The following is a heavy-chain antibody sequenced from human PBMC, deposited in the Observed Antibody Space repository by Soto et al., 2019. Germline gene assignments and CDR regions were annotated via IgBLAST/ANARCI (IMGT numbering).Heavy chain of an antibody. CDR2: INAGNGNT. CDR3: ARVPRADAFWSGYNY. Sequence: ASVKVSCKASGYTFTSYAMHWVRQAPGQRLEWMGWINAGNGNTKYSQKFQGRVTITRDTSASTAYMELSSLRSEDTAVYYCARVPRADAFWSGYNYWGQGTLVTVSS. CDR1: GYTFTSYA. D-gene: IGHD3-3*01. V-gene: IGHV1-3*01. J-gene: IGHJ4*02.